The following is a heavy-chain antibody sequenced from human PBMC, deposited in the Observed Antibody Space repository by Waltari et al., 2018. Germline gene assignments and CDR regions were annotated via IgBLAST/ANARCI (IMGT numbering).Heavy chain of an antibody. CDR1: GYTFTSYG. CDR3: ARVWGFLGYYYYMDV. V-gene: IGHV1-18*01. CDR2: ISAYHGNT. J-gene: IGHJ6*03. D-gene: IGHD3-16*01. Sequence: QVQLVQSGAEVKKPGASVKVSCKASGYTFTSYGISWVRQAPGQGLEWMGWISAYHGNTNHAQILQGRVTMTTDKSTRTAYMELRSLRSDDTAVYYWARVWGFLGYYYYMDVWGKGTTVTVSS.